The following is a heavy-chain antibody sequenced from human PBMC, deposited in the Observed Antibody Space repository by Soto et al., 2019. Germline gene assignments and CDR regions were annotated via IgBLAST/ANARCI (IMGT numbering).Heavy chain of an antibody. CDR2: MNHNSGNT. CDR1: GYTFTSYD. J-gene: IGHJ6*03. CDR3: ARGSGSWYCYYMDV. D-gene: IGHD6-13*01. Sequence: QVQLVQSGAEVKKPGASVKVSCKASGYTFTSYDIHWVRQATGQGLEWMGWMNHNSGNTGYAQKFKGRVTMTRNTSISTAYMEMSSLRSEDTAVYYCARGSGSWYCYYMDVWGNGTTVTVSS. V-gene: IGHV1-8*01.